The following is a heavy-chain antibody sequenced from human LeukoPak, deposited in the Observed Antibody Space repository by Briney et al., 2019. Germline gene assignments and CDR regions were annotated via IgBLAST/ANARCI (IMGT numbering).Heavy chain of an antibody. CDR1: GGSISSYY. CDR3: ARNYDSSGYTTSGY. V-gene: IGHV4-59*01. D-gene: IGHD3-22*01. J-gene: IGHJ4*02. CDR2: IYYSGST. Sequence: SETLSLTCTVSGGSISSYYWSWIRQPPGKGLEWIGHIYYSGSTNYNPSLKSRVTIAIDTSKNQFSLKLSSVTTADTAVYYCARNYDSSGYTTSGYWGRGTLVTVSS.